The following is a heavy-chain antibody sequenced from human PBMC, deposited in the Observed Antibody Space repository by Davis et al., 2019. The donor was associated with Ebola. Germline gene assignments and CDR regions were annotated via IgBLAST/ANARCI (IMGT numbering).Heavy chain of an antibody. D-gene: IGHD4-11*01. CDR2: INPGNHET. V-gene: IGHV1-3*01. CDR1: GYTFSDYK. CDR3: ARLDYSGHYFDY. J-gene: IGHJ4*02. Sequence: ASVKVSCKASGYTFSDYKIHWVRQAPGQRLEWMGWINPGNHETMYSERFQARVTISSDTSATTIDVGLSSLTSEDTAVYFCARLDYSGHYFDYWGQGTLVTVSS.